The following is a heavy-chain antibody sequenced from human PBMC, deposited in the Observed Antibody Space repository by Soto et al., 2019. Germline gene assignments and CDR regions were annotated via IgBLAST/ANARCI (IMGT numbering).Heavy chain of an antibody. D-gene: IGHD6-13*01. CDR2: IYYSVCT. CDR1: GGSISSYY. Sequence: SETLSLTCTVSGGSISSYYWSWIRQPPGKGLELIGYIYYSVCTNYNPSLKSRVTISVDTSKNQFSLKLSSVTAADTAVYYCARDRGIATYGMDVWGQGTTVTVSS. J-gene: IGHJ6*02. V-gene: IGHV4-59*01. CDR3: ARDRGIATYGMDV.